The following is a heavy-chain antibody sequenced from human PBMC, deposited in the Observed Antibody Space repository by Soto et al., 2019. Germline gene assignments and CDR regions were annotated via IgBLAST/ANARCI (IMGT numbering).Heavy chain of an antibody. J-gene: IGHJ4*02. Sequence: PGGSLRLSCEASGFTFSGFDMHWVRQPTGKGLEWVSTIGTAGDTYYAVSVKGRFTISRDNAKNSLSLQMNSLRAGDTAVYFCARGQEVGAHFFESWGQGTQVIVSS. D-gene: IGHD2-15*01. V-gene: IGHV3-13*01. CDR2: IGTAGDT. CDR1: GFTFSGFD. CDR3: ARGQEVGAHFFES.